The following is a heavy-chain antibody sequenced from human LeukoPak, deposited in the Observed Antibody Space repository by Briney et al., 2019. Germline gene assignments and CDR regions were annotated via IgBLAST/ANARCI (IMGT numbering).Heavy chain of an antibody. D-gene: IGHD2-15*01. J-gene: IGHJ4*02. CDR3: ARWGLFCSGGGCYDY. Sequence: SETLSLTCTVSGGSISSSSYYWGWIRQPPGKGLEWIGSIYYSGSTYYNPSLKSRVTISVDTSKNQFSLKLSSVTAADTAVYYCARWGLFCSGGGCYDYWGQGTLVTVSS. CDR2: IYYSGST. V-gene: IGHV4-39*07. CDR1: GGSISSSSYY.